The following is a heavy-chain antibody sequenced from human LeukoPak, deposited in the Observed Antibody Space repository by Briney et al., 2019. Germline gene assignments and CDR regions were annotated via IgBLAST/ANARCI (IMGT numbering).Heavy chain of an antibody. CDR2: IKQDGSEK. D-gene: IGHD3-22*01. Sequence: GGSLRLSCAASGFTFSSYWMSWVRQAPGKGLEWVPNIKQDGSEKYYVDSVKGRFTISRDNAKNSLYLQMNSLRAEDTAVYYCARDRLRDYYDSSGYFDYWGQGTLVTVSS. V-gene: IGHV3-7*01. CDR3: ARDRLRDYYDSSGYFDY. J-gene: IGHJ4*02. CDR1: GFTFSSYW.